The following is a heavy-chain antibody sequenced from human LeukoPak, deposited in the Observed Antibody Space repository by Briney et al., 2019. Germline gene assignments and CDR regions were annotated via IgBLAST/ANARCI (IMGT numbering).Heavy chain of an antibody. V-gene: IGHV1-2*02. CDR1: GYTFTDYY. CDR3: ARVPGGAAYDLDH. J-gene: IGHJ4*02. CDR2: INPNSGGT. Sequence: ASVKVSCKASGYTFTDYYMHWVRQAPGQGLEWMGWINPNSGGTNYAQKFRGRVTMTRDTSISTAYMELSSLRSDDTAVYYCARVPGGAAYDLDHWGQGTLVTVSS. D-gene: IGHD3-16*01.